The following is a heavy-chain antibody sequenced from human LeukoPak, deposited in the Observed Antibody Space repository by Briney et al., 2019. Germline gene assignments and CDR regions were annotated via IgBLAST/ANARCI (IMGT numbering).Heavy chain of an antibody. V-gene: IGHV3-30*18. CDR2: ISYDGSNK. J-gene: IGHJ6*02. D-gene: IGHD2-2*01. CDR1: GFTFSSYG. CDR3: AKDLVLCSSTSCYVTYYYYYYGMDV. Sequence: GGSLRLSCAASGFTFSSYGMHWVRQAPGKGLEWVAVISYDGSNKYYADSVKGRFTISRDNSKNTLYLQMNSLRAEDMAVYYCAKDLVLCSSTSCYVTYYYYYYGMDVWGQGTTVTVSS.